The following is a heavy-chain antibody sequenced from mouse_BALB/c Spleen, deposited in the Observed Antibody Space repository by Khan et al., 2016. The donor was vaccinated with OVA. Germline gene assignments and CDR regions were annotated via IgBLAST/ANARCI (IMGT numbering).Heavy chain of an antibody. Sequence: ESGPGILQPSQTLSLTCSFSGFSLSTSGLGVSWIRQPSGKGLEWLAHIYWDDEKRYNPSLKSRLTISKDTSRNQVFLKITSVDTADTATYYCARNVYEYDPWFAYWGQGTLVTVSA. CDR1: GFSLSTSGLG. CDR2: IYWDDEK. D-gene: IGHD2-4*01. V-gene: IGHV8-12*01. CDR3: ARNVYEYDPWFAY. J-gene: IGHJ3*01.